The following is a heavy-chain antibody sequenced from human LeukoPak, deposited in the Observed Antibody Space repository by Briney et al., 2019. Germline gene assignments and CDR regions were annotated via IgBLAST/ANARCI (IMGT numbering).Heavy chain of an antibody. CDR3: ARVPALTVVVPAAPDY. Sequence: PGGSLRLSCAASGFTFSSNGMNWVRQAPGKGLEWVSYISATGGTIYYADSVKGRFTISRDNAKNSLYLQMNSLRAEDTAVYYCARVPALTVVVPAAPDYWGQGTLVTVSS. CDR1: GFTFSSNG. D-gene: IGHD2-2*01. J-gene: IGHJ4*02. CDR2: ISATGGTI. V-gene: IGHV3-48*04.